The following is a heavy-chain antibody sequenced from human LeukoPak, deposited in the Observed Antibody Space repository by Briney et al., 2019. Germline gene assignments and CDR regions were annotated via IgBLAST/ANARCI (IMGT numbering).Heavy chain of an antibody. CDR1: GFTFSDYY. J-gene: IGHJ4*02. CDR3: ARGVSRRWLQRSGYYFGY. V-gene: IGHV3-11*04. CDR2: ISSSGTTI. D-gene: IGHD5-24*01. Sequence: PGGSLRLSCAASGFTFSDYYMSWIRQAPGKGLEWVSYISSSGTTIYNADSVKGRFTISRDNAKNSLFLQMNSLRAEDMAVYYCARGVSRRWLQRSGYYFGYWGQGTLVTVSS.